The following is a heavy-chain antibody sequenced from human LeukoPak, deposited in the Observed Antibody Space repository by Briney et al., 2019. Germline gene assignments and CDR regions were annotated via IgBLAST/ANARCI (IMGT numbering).Heavy chain of an antibody. CDR2: ISSSGSTI. CDR3: ARALTYYDFWSGYRYYFDY. Sequence: GESLRLSCAASGFTFSSYEMNWVRQAPGKGLEWVSYISSSGSTIYYADSVKGRFTISRDNAKNSLYLQMNSLRAEDTAVYYCARALTYYDFWSGYRYYFDYWGQGTLVTVSS. D-gene: IGHD3-3*01. V-gene: IGHV3-48*03. CDR1: GFTFSSYE. J-gene: IGHJ4*02.